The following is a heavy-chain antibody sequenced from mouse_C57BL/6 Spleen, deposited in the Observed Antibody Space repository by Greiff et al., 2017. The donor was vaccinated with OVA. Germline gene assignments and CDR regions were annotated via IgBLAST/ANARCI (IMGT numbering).Heavy chain of an antibody. CDR1: GYTFTSYW. V-gene: IGHV1-55*01. CDR3: ARSRGISFDS. CDR2: IYPGSGST. Sequence: VQLQQPGAELVKPGASVKMSCKASGYTFTSYWITWVKQRPGQGLEWIGDIYPGSGSTNYNEKFKSKATLTVDTSSSTAYMQRSSLTSEDSAVYYCARSRGISFDSWGPGTTLTVSS. J-gene: IGHJ2*01. D-gene: IGHD3-1*01.